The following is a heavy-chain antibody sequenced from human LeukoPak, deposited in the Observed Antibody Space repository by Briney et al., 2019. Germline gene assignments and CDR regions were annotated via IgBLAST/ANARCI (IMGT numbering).Heavy chain of an antibody. V-gene: IGHV4-39*07. J-gene: IGHJ4*02. CDR1: GGSISSSSYY. CDR2: IYYSGST. CDR3: ARRIVGATIYY. Sequence: PSETLSLTCTVSGGSISSSSYYWGWIRQRPGKGLEWFGRIYYSGSTYYNPSLKTRVTISVDTSKTQFSLKLSSVTAADTAVYYCARRIVGATIYYWGQGTLVTVSS. D-gene: IGHD1-26*01.